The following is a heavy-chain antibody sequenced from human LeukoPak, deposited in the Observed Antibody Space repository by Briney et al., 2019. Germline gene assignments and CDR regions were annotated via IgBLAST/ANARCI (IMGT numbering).Heavy chain of an antibody. CDR3: ASRDYDFWSGYTR. CDR2: IYTSGST. V-gene: IGHV4-4*07. Sequence: SETLSLTCTVSGGSISSYYWSWIRQPAGKGLEWIGRIYTSGSTNYDPSLKSRVTMSVDTSKNQFSLKLSSVTAADTAVYYCASRDYDFWSGYTRWGQGTLVTVSS. CDR1: GGSISSYY. D-gene: IGHD3-3*01. J-gene: IGHJ4*02.